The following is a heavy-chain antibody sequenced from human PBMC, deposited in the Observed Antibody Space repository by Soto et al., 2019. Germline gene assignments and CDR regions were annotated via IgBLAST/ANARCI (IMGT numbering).Heavy chain of an antibody. Sequence: SETLSLTCTVSGGSMSHYHWCWIRQSPGKGLEFIGYTHDSGIINYNPSLMSRVAISLDTSKNQFSLKLTSVTAADTALYYCARTGYGDHFDYWGRGALVTVSS. CDR3: ARTGYGDHFDY. CDR1: GGSMSHYH. J-gene: IGHJ4*02. D-gene: IGHD5-18*01. CDR2: THDSGII. V-gene: IGHV4-59*01.